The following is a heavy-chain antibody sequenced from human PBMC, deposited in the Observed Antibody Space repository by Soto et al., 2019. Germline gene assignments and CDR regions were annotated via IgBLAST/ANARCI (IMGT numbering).Heavy chain of an antibody. CDR1: GFTFSSYG. CDR2: IWYDGSNK. J-gene: IGHJ6*02. CDR3: XXXXVXXXXXXYYYGMDV. V-gene: IGHV3-33*01. Sequence: QVQLVESGGGVVQPGRSLRLSCAASGFTFSSYGMHWVRQAPGKGLEWVAVIWYDGSNKYYADSVKGRFTISRDNXKXXXXXXXXXXXXXXXXXXXXXXXXVXXXXXXYYYGMDVWGQGTTVTVSS.